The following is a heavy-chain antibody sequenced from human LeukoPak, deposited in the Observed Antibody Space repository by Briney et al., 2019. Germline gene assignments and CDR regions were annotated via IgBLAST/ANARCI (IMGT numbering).Heavy chain of an antibody. V-gene: IGHV4-59*01. CDR2: IYYSGST. D-gene: IGHD1-1*01. CDR3: ARENGEDAFDI. CDR1: GGSISSYY. J-gene: IGHJ3*02. Sequence: SETLSLTCTVSGGSISSYYWSWIRQPPGKGLEWIGYIYYSGSTNYNPSLKSRVTISVDTSKNQFSLKLSSVTAADTAVYYCARENGEDAFDIWGQGTMVTVSS.